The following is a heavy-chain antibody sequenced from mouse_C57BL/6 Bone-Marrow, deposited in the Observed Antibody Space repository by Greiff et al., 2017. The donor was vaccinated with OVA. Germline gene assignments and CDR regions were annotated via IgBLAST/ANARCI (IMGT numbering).Heavy chain of an antibody. CDR2: ISNGGGST. Sequence: EVMLVESGGGLVQPGGSLKLSCAASGFTFSDYYMYWVRQTPEKRLEWVAYISNGGGSTYYPDTVKGRFTISRDNAKNTLYLQMSRLKSEDTAMYYCARYYGNWGFAYWGQGTLVTVSA. CDR1: GFTFSDYY. J-gene: IGHJ3*01. CDR3: ARYYGNWGFAY. D-gene: IGHD2-1*01. V-gene: IGHV5-12*01.